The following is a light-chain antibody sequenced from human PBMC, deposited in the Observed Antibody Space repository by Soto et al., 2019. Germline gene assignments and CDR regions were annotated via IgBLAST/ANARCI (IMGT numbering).Light chain of an antibody. Sequence: EIVMTQSPATLSVSPGERATLSCRASQSVSSNLAWYQQKPGQAPSLLIYGASTRATGTPARFSGSGSGTEFTLTISGLQSEDFAVYYCQQYNSWPPITFGQGTRLEIK. V-gene: IGKV3-15*01. CDR1: QSVSSN. CDR2: GAS. J-gene: IGKJ5*01. CDR3: QQYNSWPPIT.